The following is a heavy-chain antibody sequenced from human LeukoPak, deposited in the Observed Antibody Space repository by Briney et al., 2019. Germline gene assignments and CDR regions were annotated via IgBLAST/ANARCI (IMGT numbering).Heavy chain of an antibody. CDR2: INHSGST. Sequence: SETLSLTCAVYGGSFSGYYWSWIRQPPGKGLEWIGEINHSGSTNYNPSLKSRVTISVDTSKNQFSLKLSSVTAADTAVYYCARVKAARPKQLGWFDPWGQGTLVTVSS. CDR1: GGSFSGYY. D-gene: IGHD6-6*01. J-gene: IGHJ5*02. V-gene: IGHV4-34*01. CDR3: ARVKAARPKQLGWFDP.